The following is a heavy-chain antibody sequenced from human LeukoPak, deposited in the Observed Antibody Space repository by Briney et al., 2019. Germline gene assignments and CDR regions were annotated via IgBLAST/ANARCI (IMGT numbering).Heavy chain of an antibody. CDR2: ISGSGGST. Sequence: GGSLRLSCAASGFTFSSYAMSWVRQAPGKGLEWVSAISGSGGSTYYADSVKGRFTISRDNSKNTLYLQMNNLRAEDTAVYYCARDLYYYGSGSYSHSGRIWGQGTMVTVSS. CDR3: ARDLYYYGSGSYSHSGRI. J-gene: IGHJ3*02. CDR1: GFTFSSYA. D-gene: IGHD3-10*01. V-gene: IGHV3-23*01.